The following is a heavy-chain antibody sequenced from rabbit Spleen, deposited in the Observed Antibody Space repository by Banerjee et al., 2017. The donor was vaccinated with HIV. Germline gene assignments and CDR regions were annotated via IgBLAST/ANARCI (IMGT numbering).Heavy chain of an antibody. V-gene: IGHV1S40*01. CDR1: GFSFSDRDV. J-gene: IGHJ6*01. D-gene: IGHD8-1*01. CDR3: ARNLENYAGSSYLDL. Sequence: QALEESGGDLVKPEGSLTLTCKASGFSFSDRDVMCWVRQAPGKGLEWIACINTATGKAVYASWAKGRFTISKTSSTTVTLQMTSLTAADTATYFCARNLENYAGSSYLDLWGQGTLVTVS. CDR2: INTATGKA.